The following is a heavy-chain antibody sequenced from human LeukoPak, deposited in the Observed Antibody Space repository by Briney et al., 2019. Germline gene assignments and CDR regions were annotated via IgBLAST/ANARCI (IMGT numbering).Heavy chain of an antibody. D-gene: IGHD5-12*01. Sequence: GGSLRLSCAASGFTFSNYGMHWVRQAPGKGLEWVAIIWYDGNKKYYADSVKGRFTISRDNSKNTLSLQMNSLRAEDTAVYYCARNENSGWGYFDYWGQGTLVTVSS. J-gene: IGHJ4*02. CDR2: IWYDGNKK. V-gene: IGHV3-33*01. CDR3: ARNENSGWGYFDY. CDR1: GFTFSNYG.